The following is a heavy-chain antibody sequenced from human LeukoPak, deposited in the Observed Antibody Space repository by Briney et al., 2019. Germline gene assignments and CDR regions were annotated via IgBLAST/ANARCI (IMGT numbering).Heavy chain of an antibody. J-gene: IGHJ6*02. Sequence: PSETLSLTCTVSGGSISGNAWSWIRQTPEKGLEWIGYIYKSGSTKYNPSLKGRVTISPDTSKNQFSLKLRSVAAADTAVYYCARHLADSGGDCYIPNYFYGMDVWGQGTAVTVSS. V-gene: IGHV4-59*08. CDR3: ARHLADSGGDCYIPNYFYGMDV. D-gene: IGHD2-21*02. CDR2: IYKSGST. CDR1: GGSISGNA.